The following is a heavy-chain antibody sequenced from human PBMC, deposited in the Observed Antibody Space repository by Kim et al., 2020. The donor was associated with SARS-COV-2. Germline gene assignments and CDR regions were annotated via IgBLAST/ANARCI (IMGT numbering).Heavy chain of an antibody. D-gene: IGHD3-10*01. V-gene: IGHV4-39*01. J-gene: IGHJ4*02. CDR3: ARRGGSGRSFDY. Sequence: YNSSLKGRVPISVDTSKNQFSLKLSSMTAADSAVYYCARRGGSGRSFDYWGQGTLVIVSS.